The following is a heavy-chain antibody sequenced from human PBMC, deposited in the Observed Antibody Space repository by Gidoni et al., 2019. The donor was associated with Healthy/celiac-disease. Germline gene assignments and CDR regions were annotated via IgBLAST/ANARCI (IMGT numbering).Heavy chain of an antibody. CDR2: IYYSGST. J-gene: IGHJ2*01. V-gene: IGHV4-31*03. CDR1: GGSISSGGYY. CDR3: ARDGSGYEYWYFDL. D-gene: IGHD5-12*01. Sequence: QVQLQESGPGLVKPSQTLSRTGTVSGGSISSGGYYWSWIRQHPGKGLEWIGYIYYSGSTYYNPSLKSRVTISVDTSKNQFSLKLSSVTAADTAVYYCARDGSGYEYWYFDLWGRGTLVTVSS.